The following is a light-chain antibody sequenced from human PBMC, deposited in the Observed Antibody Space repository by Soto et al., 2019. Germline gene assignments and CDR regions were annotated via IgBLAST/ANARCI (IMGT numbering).Light chain of an antibody. Sequence: EIVLTQSPATLSLSPGERATLSCRASQSVSSYLAWYQQKPGQAPRLLIYDASNRATGIPARFSGSGSGTDFTLTMSSLEPEDFAVYYCQQRSNWPQITFGQGTRLEIK. J-gene: IGKJ5*01. V-gene: IGKV3-11*01. CDR1: QSVSSY. CDR2: DAS. CDR3: QQRSNWPQIT.